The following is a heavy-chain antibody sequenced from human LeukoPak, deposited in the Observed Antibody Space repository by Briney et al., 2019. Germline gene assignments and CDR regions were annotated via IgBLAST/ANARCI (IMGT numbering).Heavy chain of an antibody. CDR2: INSDGSST. Sequence: GGSLRLSCAASGFTFSIYWVHWVRQAPGKGLVWVSSINSDGSSTSYADSVKGRFTISRDISKNTLYLQMNSLRAEDTAVYYCARDFVSSWDSYYYGMDVWGQGTTVTVSS. J-gene: IGHJ6*02. CDR3: ARDFVSSWDSYYYGMDV. CDR1: GFTFSIYW. D-gene: IGHD6-13*01. V-gene: IGHV3-74*01.